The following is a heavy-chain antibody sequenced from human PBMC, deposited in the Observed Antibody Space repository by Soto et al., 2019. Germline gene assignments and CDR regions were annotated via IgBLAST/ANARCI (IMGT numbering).Heavy chain of an antibody. J-gene: IGHJ6*02. CDR1: GYSFTSYW. D-gene: IGHD6-6*01. CDR2: IDPSDSYT. CDR3: ARRLGPYSSSLYGMDV. V-gene: IGHV5-10-1*01. Sequence: WESLKISCMGSGYSFTSYWISWVRQMPGKGLEWMGRIDPSDSYTNYSPSFQGHVTISADKSISTAYLQWSSLKASDTAMYYCARRLGPYSSSLYGMDVWGQGTTVTVSS.